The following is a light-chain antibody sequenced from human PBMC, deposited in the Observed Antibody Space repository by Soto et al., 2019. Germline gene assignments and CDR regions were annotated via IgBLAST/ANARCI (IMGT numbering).Light chain of an antibody. CDR1: QRVSRSY. V-gene: IGKV3-20*01. Sequence: EIVMTPSPSTLSVSPGGRATLSCRASQRVSRSYLAWYQQTPGQAPRLLIYGASSRTTGIPDRFSGRGSGTDVPLTISRLEHADFAVYYCQQYGSSPWTFGQGTKVDI. CDR2: GAS. CDR3: QQYGSSPWT. J-gene: IGKJ1*01.